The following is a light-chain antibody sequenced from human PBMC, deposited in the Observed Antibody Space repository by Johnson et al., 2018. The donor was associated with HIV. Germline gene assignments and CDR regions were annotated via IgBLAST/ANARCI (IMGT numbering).Light chain of an antibody. CDR3: GTWDSSLSAYV. Sequence: SVLTQPPSVSATPGQKVTISCSGSSSNIENNYVSWYQQLPETAPKLLIYENNKRPSGIPDRFSGSKSGTSATLGVTGPQTGDEADYFCGTWDSSLSAYVFGTGTNVTFL. J-gene: IGLJ1*01. CDR1: SSNIENNY. V-gene: IGLV1-51*02. CDR2: ENN.